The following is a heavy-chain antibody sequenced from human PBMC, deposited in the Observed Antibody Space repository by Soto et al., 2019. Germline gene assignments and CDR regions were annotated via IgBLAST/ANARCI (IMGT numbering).Heavy chain of an antibody. Sequence: GSLRLSCAASGFTFSRHTMHWVRRAPGKGLECVSAISDDGSNTYYADSVKGRFTISRDNSRNTQYLQMSSLRADDTAVYYCVKGEFYYDSSAYYPFDSWGQGTLVTVSS. V-gene: IGHV3-30*14. CDR1: GFTFSRHT. CDR2: ISDDGSNT. D-gene: IGHD3-22*01. J-gene: IGHJ4*02. CDR3: VKGEFYYDSSAYYPFDS.